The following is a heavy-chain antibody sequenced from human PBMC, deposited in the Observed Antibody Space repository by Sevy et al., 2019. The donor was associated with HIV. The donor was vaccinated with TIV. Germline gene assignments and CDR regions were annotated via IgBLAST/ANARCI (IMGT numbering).Heavy chain of an antibody. D-gene: IGHD2-15*01. Sequence: GESLKISCKASGYTFTGYYMHWVRQAPGQGLEWMGWINPKSGGTNYVQRFQGRVTMTRDTSISTAYMELSRLRSDDTAVYCCARDVVVVAATPAEFDPWGQGTLVTVSS. CDR2: INPKSGGT. CDR3: ARDVVVVAATPAEFDP. J-gene: IGHJ5*02. V-gene: IGHV1-2*02. CDR1: GYTFTGYY.